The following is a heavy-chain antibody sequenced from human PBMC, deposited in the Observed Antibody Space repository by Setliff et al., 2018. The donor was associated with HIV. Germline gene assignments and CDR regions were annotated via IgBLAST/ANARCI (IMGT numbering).Heavy chain of an antibody. Sequence: SETLSLTCTVSGDTDFYWNWIRQPPGKGLEWIGYIHASGKTNYNPSLKSRVTISLDTSKMQFSLHLTSVTAADTAVYYCARGNNDLESFDYWGQGALVTVSS. V-gene: IGHV4-4*09. CDR2: IHASGKT. D-gene: IGHD3-3*01. CDR3: ARGNNDLESFDY. CDR1: GDTDFY. J-gene: IGHJ4*02.